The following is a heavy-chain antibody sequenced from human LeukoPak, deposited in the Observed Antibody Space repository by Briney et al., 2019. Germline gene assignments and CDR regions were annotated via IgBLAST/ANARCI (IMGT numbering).Heavy chain of an antibody. CDR2: ISSSGSYI. CDR1: GFTFTSYT. Sequence: GGSLRLSCAASGFTFTSYTMNWVRQAPGKGLEWVSDISSSGSYIDYADSVKGRFAISRDNAKNTLYLQMNSLRAEDTAVYYCARIRRFPNWFDPWGQGTLVTVSS. D-gene: IGHD2-21*01. V-gene: IGHV3-21*01. CDR3: ARIRRFPNWFDP. J-gene: IGHJ5*02.